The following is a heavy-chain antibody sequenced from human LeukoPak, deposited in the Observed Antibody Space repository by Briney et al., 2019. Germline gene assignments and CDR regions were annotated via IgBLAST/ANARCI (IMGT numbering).Heavy chain of an antibody. CDR1: GFTFDDYA. J-gene: IGHJ4*02. V-gene: IGHV3-9*01. CDR2: ISWNSGSI. D-gene: IGHD5-24*01. Sequence: GGSLRLSCAASGFTFDDYAMHWVRRAPGKGLEWVSGISWNSGSIGYADSVKGRFTISRDNSKNSLSLQITSLRTEDTALYYCAKDGKMATISWTNFDYWGQGTLVTVSS. CDR3: AKDGKMATISWTNFDY.